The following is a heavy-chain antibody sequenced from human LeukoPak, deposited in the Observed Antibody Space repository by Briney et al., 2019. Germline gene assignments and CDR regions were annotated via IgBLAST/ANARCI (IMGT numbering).Heavy chain of an antibody. D-gene: IGHD3/OR15-3a*01. Sequence: GASVTVSCKASGYTFSGYGISWVRQAPGQGLEWMGWISANNGNTDYAQKFQDRVTLTTDTSTSTAYMELRSLRYDDTAVYYCARGTDFWTGYNFYYYMDVWGKGTTVTVSS. CDR2: ISANNGNT. CDR3: ARGTDFWTGYNFYYYMDV. J-gene: IGHJ6*03. V-gene: IGHV1-18*01. CDR1: GYTFSGYG.